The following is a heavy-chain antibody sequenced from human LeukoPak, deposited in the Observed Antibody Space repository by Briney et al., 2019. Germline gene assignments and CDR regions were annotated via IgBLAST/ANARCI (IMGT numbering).Heavy chain of an antibody. V-gene: IGHV4-4*02. J-gene: IGHJ5*02. CDR3: SRESGPYCPFGH. CDR2: ISLRGRT. CDR1: GGSITTTNF. D-gene: IGHD1-26*01. Sequence: SETLSLTCGVSGGSITTTNFWSWVRQPPGGGLEWIGEISLRGRTQYNPSPKSPVNISIDESKNPLYLSLASVTAADTAVYYCSRESGPYCPFGHWGQGTLVAVTS.